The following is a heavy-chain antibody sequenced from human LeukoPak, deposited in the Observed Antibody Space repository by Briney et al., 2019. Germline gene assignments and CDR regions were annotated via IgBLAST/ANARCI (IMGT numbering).Heavy chain of an antibody. CDR2: IYYSGST. CDR3: ARRVENSSGYYGYYYYMDV. J-gene: IGHJ6*03. Sequence: PSETLSLTCTVSGGSISSSSYYWGWIRQPPGKGLEWIGSIYYSGSTYYNPSLKSRVTISVDTSKNQFSLKLSSVTAADTAVYYCARRVENSSGYYGYYYYMDVWGKGTTVTISS. CDR1: GGSISSSSYY. D-gene: IGHD3-22*01. V-gene: IGHV4-39*01.